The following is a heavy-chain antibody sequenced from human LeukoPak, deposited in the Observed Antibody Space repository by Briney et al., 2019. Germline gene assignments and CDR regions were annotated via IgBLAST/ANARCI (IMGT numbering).Heavy chain of an antibody. CDR3: TTVIWFGGRQDY. V-gene: IGHV3-21*03. Sequence: ADSLRGRVTISRDSAKNSLYLQMNSLKTEDTAVYYCTTVIWFGGRQDYWGQGTLVTVSS. J-gene: IGHJ4*02. D-gene: IGHD3-10*01.